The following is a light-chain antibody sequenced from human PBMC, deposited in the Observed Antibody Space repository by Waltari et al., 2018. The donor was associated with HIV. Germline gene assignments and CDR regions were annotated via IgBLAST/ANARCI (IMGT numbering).Light chain of an antibody. CDR1: QSLVYNDGNTY. J-gene: IGKJ1*01. Sequence: DVVMTQSPLSLPVTLGQPASISCRSSQSLVYNDGNTYLTWFQQRPGQSPRRLSYKVSNRDSGVPDRSSGSGSGTDFTLRISRVEAEDVGVYYCMQGTHWPPVFGQGTKVEIK. V-gene: IGKV2-30*01. CDR3: MQGTHWPPV. CDR2: KVS.